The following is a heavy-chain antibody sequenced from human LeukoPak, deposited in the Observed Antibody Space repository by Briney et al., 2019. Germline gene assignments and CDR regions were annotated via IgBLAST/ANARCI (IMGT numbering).Heavy chain of an antibody. CDR3: ARRYCSTCPTGHAFDL. CDR2: IYSGGST. D-gene: IGHD2-2*01. V-gene: IGHV3-66*01. Sequence: PGGSLRLSCAASGFTVSSNYMSWVRQAPGKGLEWVSVIYSGGSTYYAHSVKGRFTISRDNSKNTLYLQLNSLRAEDTAVYYCARRYCSTCPTGHAFDLWGQGTMVTVSS. CDR1: GFTVSSNY. J-gene: IGHJ3*01.